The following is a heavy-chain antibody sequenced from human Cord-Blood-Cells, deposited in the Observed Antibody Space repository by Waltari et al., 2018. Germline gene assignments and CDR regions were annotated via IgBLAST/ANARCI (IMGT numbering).Heavy chain of an antibody. CDR2: TYSRSKWYN. CDR1: GDSVSSNSPA. V-gene: IGHV6-1*01. J-gene: IGHJ4*02. Sequence: QVQLQQSGPGLVKPSQTLSLTSAISGDSVSSNSPAWNWIRHSPSRGLEWLGRTYSRSKWYNDYAVSVKSRLTINPDASKTEFSLQLNFVTPEDRAVYFCARGYDYVDYWGQGTLVTVSS. D-gene: IGHD1-1*01. CDR3: ARGYDYVDY.